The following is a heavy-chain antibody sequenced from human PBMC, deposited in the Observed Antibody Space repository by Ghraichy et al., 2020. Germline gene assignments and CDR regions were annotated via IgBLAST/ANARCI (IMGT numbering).Heavy chain of an antibody. D-gene: IGHD6-19*01. CDR3: TKGPEARLVDY. Sequence: GGSLRLSCAASGFSFNDYTMSWVRQAPGKGLEWVSAISGSGSNTYYVDSVKGRFTISRDNSKNTLYLQMNSLRAEDTAVYYCTKGPEARLVDYWGQGTLVTVSS. CDR2: ISGSGSNT. CDR1: GFSFNDYT. V-gene: IGHV3-23*01. J-gene: IGHJ4*02.